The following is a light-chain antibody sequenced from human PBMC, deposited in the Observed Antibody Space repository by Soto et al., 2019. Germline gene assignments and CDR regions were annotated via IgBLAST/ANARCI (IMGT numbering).Light chain of an antibody. CDR1: QSVSNNY. V-gene: IGKV3-20*01. J-gene: IGKJ1*01. CDR2: GAS. Sequence: EIVLTQSPGTLSLSPGERATLSCRASQSVSNNYLAWYQQKPGQAPRLPIYGASNRATGIPDRFSGSGSGTDFTFTISTLEREGVAVYYCQQYGSSGTFGQWTKVDIK. CDR3: QQYGSSGT.